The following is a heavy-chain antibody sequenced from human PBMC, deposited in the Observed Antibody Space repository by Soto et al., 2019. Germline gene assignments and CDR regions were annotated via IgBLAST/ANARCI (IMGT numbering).Heavy chain of an antibody. Sequence: NPSETLSLTCTVSGGSISSSSYYWGWIRQPPWKGLEWIGSIYYSGSTYYNPSLKSRVTISVDTSKNQFSLKLSAVTAADTAVYYCASLGRTTLHYYYGMDVWGQGXTVTVSS. D-gene: IGHD2-15*01. J-gene: IGHJ6*02. CDR3: ASLGRTTLHYYYGMDV. V-gene: IGHV4-39*01. CDR1: GGSISSSSYY. CDR2: IYYSGST.